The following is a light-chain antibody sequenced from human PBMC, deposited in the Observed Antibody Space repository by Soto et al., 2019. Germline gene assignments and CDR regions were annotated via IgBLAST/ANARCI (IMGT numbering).Light chain of an antibody. CDR3: QSYDSSLSAFYV. CDR2: GNS. V-gene: IGLV1-40*01. Sequence: QTVLTQPPSVSGAPGQRVTISCTWSSSNIGAGYDVHWYQQLPGTAPKLLIYGNSNRPSGVPDRFSGSKSGTSASLAITGLQAEDEADYYCQSYDSSLSAFYVFGPGTKVTVL. J-gene: IGLJ1*01. CDR1: SSNIGAGYD.